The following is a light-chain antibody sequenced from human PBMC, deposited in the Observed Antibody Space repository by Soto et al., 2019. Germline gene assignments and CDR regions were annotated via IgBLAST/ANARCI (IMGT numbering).Light chain of an antibody. CDR1: SSDVGGYNY. Sequence: QSALTQPRSVSGSPGQSVTISCTGTSSDVGGYNYVSWCQQHPGKAPKLMIYDVSKRPSGVPDRFSGSKSGNTASLTISGLQAEDEADYYCCSYAGSYTFDVFGTGTKVTVL. CDR2: DVS. J-gene: IGLJ1*01. CDR3: CSYAGSYTFDV. V-gene: IGLV2-11*01.